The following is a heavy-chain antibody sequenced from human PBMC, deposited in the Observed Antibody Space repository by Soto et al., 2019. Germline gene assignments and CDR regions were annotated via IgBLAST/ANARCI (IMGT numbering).Heavy chain of an antibody. CDR2: IYYSGGT. Sequence: PSEALSLTCTVSGGSISSYYWSWIRQPPGKGLELIGYIYYSGGTNYNPSLKSRVTISVDTSKNQFSLKLSSVTAADTAVYYCAREGEYHFWSGLGLHYYGMDVWGQGTTVP. J-gene: IGHJ6*02. CDR1: GGSISSYY. V-gene: IGHV4-59*01. CDR3: AREGEYHFWSGLGLHYYGMDV. D-gene: IGHD3-3*01.